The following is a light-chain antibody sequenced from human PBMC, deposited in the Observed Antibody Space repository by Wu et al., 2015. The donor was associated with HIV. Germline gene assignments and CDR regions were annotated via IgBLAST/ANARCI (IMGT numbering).Light chain of an antibody. V-gene: IGKV3-11*01. CDR3: QQASSFPHT. CDR2: DAS. Sequence: EIVLTQSPATLSLSPGERATLSCRASQSVSDYLAWYQQKPGQAPRLLIYDASIRATGIPARFRGSGFGTDFTLTITGLQPEDFANYYCQQASSFPHTFGQGT. J-gene: IGKJ1*01. CDR1: QSVSDY.